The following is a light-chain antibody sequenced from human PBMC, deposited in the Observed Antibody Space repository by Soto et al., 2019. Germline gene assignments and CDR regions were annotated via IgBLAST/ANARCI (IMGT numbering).Light chain of an antibody. CDR3: QQYNNWHPIT. CDR2: GAS. Sequence: EIVMTQSPATLSVSPGERATLSCRASQSVSSNLAWYQQKPGQAPRLLIYGASTRATGIPVRFSGSGSGTEFTLTISRLQSEDFAVYYCQQYNNWHPITFGQGTRLEIK. J-gene: IGKJ5*01. V-gene: IGKV3-15*01. CDR1: QSVSSN.